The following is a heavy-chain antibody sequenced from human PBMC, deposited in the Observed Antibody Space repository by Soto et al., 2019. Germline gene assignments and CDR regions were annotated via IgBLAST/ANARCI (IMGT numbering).Heavy chain of an antibody. D-gene: IGHD2-15*01. Sequence: GGSLRLSCAGSGFTFGDYYMSWIRQAPGKGLEWLSYISPGSGYPAYADSVKGRFTISRDNAKRSLYLQMMSLTAEDTAIYYCVRGGGGGLFDPWGQGTMVTVSS. CDR1: GFTFGDYY. J-gene: IGHJ5*02. V-gene: IGHV3-11*06. CDR3: VRGGGGGLFDP. CDR2: ISPGSGYP.